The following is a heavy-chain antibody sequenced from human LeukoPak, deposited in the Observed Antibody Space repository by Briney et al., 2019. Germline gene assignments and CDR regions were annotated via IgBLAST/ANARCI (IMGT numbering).Heavy chain of an antibody. CDR1: GFAFNTYA. Sequence: QTGGSLRLSCEASGFAFNTYAMHWVRQAPGKGLEWVTLIWHDGSHKFYIDSVRGRFTISRDNSKNTVYLQMNGLRAEDTAVYYCAREIFGSGRYPDYWGQGTLVAVSS. J-gene: IGHJ4*02. V-gene: IGHV3-33*01. D-gene: IGHD3-10*01. CDR2: IWHDGSHK. CDR3: AREIFGSGRYPDY.